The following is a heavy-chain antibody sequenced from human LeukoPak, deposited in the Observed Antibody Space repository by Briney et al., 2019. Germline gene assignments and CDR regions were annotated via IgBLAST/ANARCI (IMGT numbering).Heavy chain of an antibody. CDR2: IIPILGIA. V-gene: IGHV1-69*04. D-gene: IGHD3-22*01. Sequence: SVKVSCKASGGTFSSYAISWVRQAPGQGLEWMGRIIPILGIANYAQKFQGRVTITADKSTSTAYMELSSVTAADTAVYYCAGKYYYDSSGYFYVDYWGQGTLVTVSS. CDR1: GGTFSSYA. J-gene: IGHJ4*02. CDR3: AGKYYYDSSGYFYVDY.